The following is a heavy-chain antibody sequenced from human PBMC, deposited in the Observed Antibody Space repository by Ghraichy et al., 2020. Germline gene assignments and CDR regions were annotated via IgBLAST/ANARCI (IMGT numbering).Heavy chain of an antibody. Sequence: GGSLRLSCAASGFTFGTYWMHWVRQAPGKGLVWVSRINSDGTITSYADSVKGRFTISRDNARNTLYLQLNSLTIEDTAVYYCALIPVSGTTDLDYWGQGTLVTVSS. CDR1: GFTFGTYW. J-gene: IGHJ4*02. CDR3: ALIPVSGTTDLDY. CDR2: INSDGTIT. V-gene: IGHV3-74*01. D-gene: IGHD6-19*01.